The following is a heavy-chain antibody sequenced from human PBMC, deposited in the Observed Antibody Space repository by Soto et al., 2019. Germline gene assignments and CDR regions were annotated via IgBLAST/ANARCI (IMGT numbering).Heavy chain of an antibody. CDR3: ASAPPFDSSGYYLDGVYYFDY. J-gene: IGHJ4*02. V-gene: IGHV4-31*03. CDR1: GGSISSGGYY. D-gene: IGHD3-22*01. Sequence: SETLSLTCTVSGGSISSGGYYWSWIRQHPGKGLEWIGYIYYSGSTYYNPSLKSRVTISVDTSKNQFSLKLSSVTAADTAVYYCASAPPFDSSGYYLDGVYYFDYWGQGTLVTSPQ. CDR2: IYYSGST.